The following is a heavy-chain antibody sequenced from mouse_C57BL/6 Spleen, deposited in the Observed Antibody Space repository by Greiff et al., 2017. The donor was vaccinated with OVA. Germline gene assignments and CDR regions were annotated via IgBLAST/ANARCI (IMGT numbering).Heavy chain of an antibody. V-gene: IGHV1-26*01. CDR1: GYTFTDYY. Sequence: EVQLHPSGPALVKPGSSVQISCPASGYTFTDYYLHLVPHSPVTCLSWIGDINPNNGGTSYNQKFKGKATLTVDKSSSTAYMELRSLTSEDSAVYYCAREDYWGQGTTLTVSS. CDR3: AREDY. J-gene: IGHJ2*01. CDR2: INPNNGGT.